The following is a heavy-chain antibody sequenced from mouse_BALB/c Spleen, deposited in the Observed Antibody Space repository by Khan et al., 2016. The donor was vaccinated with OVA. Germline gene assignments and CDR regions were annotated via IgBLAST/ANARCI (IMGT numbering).Heavy chain of an antibody. V-gene: IGHV1-4*01. D-gene: IGHD2-12*01. CDR1: GYTFTSNT. Sequence: VQLQQSGAELARPGASVKMSCKASGYTFTSNTMHWVKQRPGQGLEWIGYINPRSSYTNYNQKFKDKATLTADKSSSTAYMQLSILTSEDSAVYYGARRTTGYAMDFWGQGTSVTVSS. CDR3: ARRTTGYAMDF. J-gene: IGHJ4*01. CDR2: INPRSSYT.